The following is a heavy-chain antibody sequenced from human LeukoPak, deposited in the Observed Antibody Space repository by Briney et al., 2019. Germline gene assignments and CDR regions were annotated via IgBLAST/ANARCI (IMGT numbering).Heavy chain of an antibody. Sequence: PGGSLRLSCAASEFTFSSYSMNWVRQAPGKGLEWVSYISSSSSTIYYADSVKGRFTIPRDNAKNSLYLQMNSLRAEDTAVYNCARAGIVVVIAHFDYWGQGTLVTVSS. D-gene: IGHD2-21*01. CDR1: EFTFSSYS. CDR3: ARAGIVVVIAHFDY. V-gene: IGHV3-48*01. J-gene: IGHJ4*02. CDR2: ISSSSSTI.